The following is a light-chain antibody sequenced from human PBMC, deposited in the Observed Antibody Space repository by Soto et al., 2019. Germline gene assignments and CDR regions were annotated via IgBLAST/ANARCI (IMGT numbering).Light chain of an antibody. CDR3: QQYYSYPPIT. J-gene: IGKJ5*01. Sequence: AIRMTQSPSXLSASTGDRVTITXRASQGXXSYFAWYQQKPGKAPKLLIYAASTLQSGVPSRFSGSGSGTDFTLTISCLQSEDFATYYCQQYYSYPPITFGQGTRLEIK. CDR2: AAS. CDR1: QGXXSY. V-gene: IGKV1-8*01.